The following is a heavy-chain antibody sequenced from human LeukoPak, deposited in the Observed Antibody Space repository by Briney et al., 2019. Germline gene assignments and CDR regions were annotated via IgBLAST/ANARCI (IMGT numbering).Heavy chain of an antibody. CDR2: LWYDGSNK. CDR3: ARDHGGDGYSPFDY. CDR1: GFIFSSHA. J-gene: IGHJ4*02. V-gene: IGHV3-33*01. D-gene: IGHD5-24*01. Sequence: GGSLRLSCAASGFIFSSHAMHWVRQAPGKGLEWVAGLWYDGSNKYYAESLNGRLPISRDNSKHTLQLQMSSLRVEDTAVYYCARDHGGDGYSPFDYWGQGTQVTVSS.